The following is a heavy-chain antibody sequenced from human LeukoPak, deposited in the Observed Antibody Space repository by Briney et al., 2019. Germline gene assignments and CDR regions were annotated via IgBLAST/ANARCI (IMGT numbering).Heavy chain of an antibody. Sequence: GGSLRLSCAASGFTFSTYWMSWVRQVPGKGLEWVANIKQDGSEKCYEDSVKGRFTISRDNAENSLYLQMNSLRAEDTAVYYCARGRYCSSGSCYHDYWGQGTLVTVSS. CDR2: IKQDGSEK. CDR3: ARGRYCSSGSCYHDY. CDR1: GFTFSTYW. D-gene: IGHD2-15*01. V-gene: IGHV3-7*01. J-gene: IGHJ4*02.